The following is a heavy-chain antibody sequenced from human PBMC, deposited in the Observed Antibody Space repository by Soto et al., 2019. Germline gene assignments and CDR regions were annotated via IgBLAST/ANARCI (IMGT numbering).Heavy chain of an antibody. J-gene: IGHJ4*02. CDR2: VYRTGST. V-gene: IGHV4-4*02. CDR3: ARARATIAAAAIFDC. Sequence: QVQLQESGPGLVKPSGTLSLTCAVSGGSISTSNWWSWVRQPPGKGLEWIGEVYRTGSTNYNPSLESRRTISVDKSSNQFSLKLTSVTAADTAVYYCARARATIAAAAIFDCWGQGTLVTVSS. D-gene: IGHD6-13*01. CDR1: GGSISTSNW.